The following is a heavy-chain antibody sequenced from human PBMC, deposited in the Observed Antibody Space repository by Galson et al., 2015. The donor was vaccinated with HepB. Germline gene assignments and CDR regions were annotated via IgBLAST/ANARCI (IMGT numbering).Heavy chain of an antibody. CDR1: GGTFTTRT. D-gene: IGHD6-19*01. V-gene: IGHV1-69*13. CDR2: ITPIFGAT. J-gene: IGHJ4*02. CDR3: TRDGEGSGHFLEN. Sequence: SVKVSCKASGGTFTTRTISWVRQAPGQGLEWMGGITPIFGATKYAQKFQGRDTITADESTSTAYMELSSLRSDDTAVYYCTRDGEGSGHFLENWGQGTLVTVSS.